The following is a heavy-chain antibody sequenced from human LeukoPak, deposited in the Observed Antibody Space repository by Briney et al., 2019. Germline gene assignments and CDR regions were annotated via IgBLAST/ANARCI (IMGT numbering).Heavy chain of an antibody. V-gene: IGHV4-4*02. D-gene: IGHD2-21*02. J-gene: IGHJ3*02. CDR3: ARDGTFCGGDCNDAFDI. CDR1: GFTFSSYSM. CDR2: IYHSGST. Sequence: GSLRLSCAASGFTFSSYSMNWVRQPPGKGLEWIGEIYHSGSTNYNPSLKSRVTISVDKSKNQFSLKLSSVTAADTAVYYCARDGTFCGGDCNDAFDIWGQGTMVTVSS.